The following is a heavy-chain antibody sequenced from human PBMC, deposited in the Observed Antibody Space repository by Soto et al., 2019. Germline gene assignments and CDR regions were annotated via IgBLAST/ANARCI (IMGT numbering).Heavy chain of an antibody. CDR2: IYYSGNT. Sequence: SETLSLTCAVSGGSISSGGYSWSWIRQPPRKGLEWIGYIYYSGNTFYNPSLKSRVSISVDTSKNQFSLNLTSVTAADTAVFYCARADWSGWIDYWGHGTLVTVSS. J-gene: IGHJ4*01. CDR1: GGSISSGGYS. D-gene: IGHD6-19*01. V-gene: IGHV4-31*11. CDR3: ARADWSGWIDY.